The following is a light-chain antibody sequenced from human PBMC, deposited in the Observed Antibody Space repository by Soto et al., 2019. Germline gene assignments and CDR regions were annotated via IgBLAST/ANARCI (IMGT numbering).Light chain of an antibody. CDR3: NSYTRPAGVV. CDR2: AVS. CDR1: SSDVGGYDF. J-gene: IGLJ2*01. Sequence: QSALTQPASVSGSPGQSITISCTGTSSDVGGYDFVSWYQQYPGKAPKLIIYAVSNRPSGVSNRFSGSKSGNTASLTISGLQAEDEADYYCNSYTRPAGVVFGGGTKLTVL. V-gene: IGLV2-14*01.